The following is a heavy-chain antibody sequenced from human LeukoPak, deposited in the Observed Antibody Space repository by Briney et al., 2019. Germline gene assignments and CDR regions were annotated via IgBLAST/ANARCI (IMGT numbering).Heavy chain of an antibody. CDR2: IYYSGST. V-gene: IGHV4-30-4*08. J-gene: IGHJ3*02. CDR1: GGSISSGDYY. Sequence: KTSQTLSLTCTVSGGSISSGDYYWSWIRQPPGKGLEWIGYIYYSGSTYYNPSLKSRVTISVDTSKNQFSLKLSSVTAADTAVYYCARLVVTARTDAFDIWGQGTMVTVSS. CDR3: ARLVVTARTDAFDI. D-gene: IGHD2-21*02.